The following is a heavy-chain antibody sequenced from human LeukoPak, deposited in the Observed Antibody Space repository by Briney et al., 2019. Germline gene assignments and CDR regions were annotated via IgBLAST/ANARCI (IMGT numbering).Heavy chain of an antibody. CDR3: ARAVVVAATTLGY. J-gene: IGHJ4*02. D-gene: IGHD2-15*01. CDR2: IIPIFGTA. CDR1: GGTFSSYA. V-gene: IGHV1-69*01. Sequence: SVKVSCKASGGTFSSYAISWVRQAPGQGLEWMGGIIPIFGTANYAQKFQGRVTITADESTSTAYMELSSQRSEDTAVYYCARAVVVAATTLGYWGQGTLVTVSS.